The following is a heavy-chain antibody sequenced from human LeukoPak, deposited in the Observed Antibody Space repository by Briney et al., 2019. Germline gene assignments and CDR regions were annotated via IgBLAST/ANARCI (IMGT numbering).Heavy chain of an antibody. D-gene: IGHD6-13*01. CDR1: GFTFSSYG. J-gene: IGHJ4*02. CDR3: AKDGDSGYSSSWYTLILTYYFDY. V-gene: IGHV3-30*02. Sequence: GRSLRLSCAASGFTFSSYGMHWVRQAPGKGLEWVAFIRYDGSNKYYADSVEGRFTISRDNSKNTLYLQMNSLRAEDTAVYYCAKDGDSGYSSSWYTLILTYYFDYWGQGTLVTVSS. CDR2: IRYDGSNK.